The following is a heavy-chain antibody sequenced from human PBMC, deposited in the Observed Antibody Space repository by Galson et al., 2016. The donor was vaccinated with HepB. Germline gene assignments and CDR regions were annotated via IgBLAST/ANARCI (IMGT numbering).Heavy chain of an antibody. CDR2: TYYRSQWYN. CDR3: ARVRSGYSGYANPYYYGMDV. V-gene: IGHV6-1*01. J-gene: IGHJ6*02. D-gene: IGHD5-12*01. CDR1: GYSVSSNSAT. Sequence: CAISGYSVSSNSATWNWIRQSPSRGLEWLGRTYYRSQWYNDYALSVKSRITINPDTSKNQFSLQLNSVTPEDTAVYYCARVRSGYSGYANPYYYGMDVWGQGTTVTVSS.